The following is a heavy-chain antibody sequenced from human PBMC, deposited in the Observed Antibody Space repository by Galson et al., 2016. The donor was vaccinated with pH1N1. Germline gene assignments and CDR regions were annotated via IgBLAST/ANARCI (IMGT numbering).Heavy chain of an antibody. CDR3: VRDDYESWSGYDAFDI. V-gene: IGHV3-48*04. Sequence: SLRLSCAASTFTFSRYGMNWVRQAPGKGLEWISYISSSSTRIFYAESVKGRFTISRDNAKNSLYLQMNSLRAEDTAVYYCVRDDYESWSGYDAFDIWGKGTMVTVSS. CDR2: ISSSSTRI. D-gene: IGHD3-3*01. J-gene: IGHJ3*02. CDR1: TFTFSRYG.